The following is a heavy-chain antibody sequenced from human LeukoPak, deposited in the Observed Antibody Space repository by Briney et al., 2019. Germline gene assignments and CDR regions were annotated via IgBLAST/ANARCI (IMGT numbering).Heavy chain of an antibody. J-gene: IGHJ4*02. Sequence: ASVKVSCKASGGTFSSYAISWVRQAPGQGLEWVGGIIPIFGTANYAQKFQGRVTITTDESTSTAYMELSSLRSEDTAVYYCARGGAGYCSSTSCHPYFDYWGQGTLVTVSS. CDR2: IIPIFGTA. CDR1: GGTFSSYA. V-gene: IGHV1-69*05. CDR3: ARGGAGYCSSTSCHPYFDY. D-gene: IGHD2-2*01.